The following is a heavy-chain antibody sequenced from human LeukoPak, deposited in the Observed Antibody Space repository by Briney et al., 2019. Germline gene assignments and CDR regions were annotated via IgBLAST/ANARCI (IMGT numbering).Heavy chain of an antibody. Sequence: GGSLRLSCAASGFSFSTSAMSWVRQAPGKGLEWVSVISDSGGETYYADSVKGRFTISRDNSKSTLYPQMNSLRAEDTAVYHCAKGSGGAAFDPWGQGTLVTVSS. CDR1: GFSFSTSA. CDR3: AKGSGGAAFDP. CDR2: ISDSGGET. V-gene: IGHV3-23*01. D-gene: IGHD2-15*01. J-gene: IGHJ5*02.